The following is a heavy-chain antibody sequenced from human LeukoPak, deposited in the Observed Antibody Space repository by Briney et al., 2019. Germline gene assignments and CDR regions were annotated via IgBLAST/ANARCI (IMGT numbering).Heavy chain of an antibody. V-gene: IGHV3-23*01. CDR3: AKDIVSGNYYYFDY. J-gene: IGHJ4*02. D-gene: IGHD1-26*01. CDR1: GFTFSSYA. Sequence: GGSLRLSCATSGFTFSSYAMSWVRQAPGKGLEWVSAISSSGGSTYYADSVKGRFTISRDNSKNTLYLQMDSLRADDTAVYYCAKDIVSGNYYYFDYWGQGTLVTVSS. CDR2: ISSSGGST.